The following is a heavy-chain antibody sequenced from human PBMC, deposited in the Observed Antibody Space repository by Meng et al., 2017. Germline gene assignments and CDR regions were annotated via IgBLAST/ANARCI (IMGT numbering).Heavy chain of an antibody. J-gene: IGHJ4*02. CDR1: GRSISSYY. Sequence: QLQAQESGPGLVKPSEILSLTCTLSGRSISSYYWSWIRQPPGKGLEWIGYIYYSGSTNYNPSLKSRVTISVDTSKNQFSLKLSSVTAADTAVYYCARGYDFWSGQYYFDYWGQGTLVTVSS. CDR3: ARGYDFWSGQYYFDY. D-gene: IGHD3-3*01. CDR2: IYYSGST. V-gene: IGHV4-59*01.